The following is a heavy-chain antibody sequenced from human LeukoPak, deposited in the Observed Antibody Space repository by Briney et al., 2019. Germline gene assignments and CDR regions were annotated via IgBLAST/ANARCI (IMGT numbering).Heavy chain of an antibody. Sequence: SETLSLTCTVSGYSISSGYYWGWIRQPPGKGLEWIGSIYHSGSTYYNPSLKSRVTISVDTSKNQFSLKLSSVTAADTAVYYCARGSTHYDSSGYHFVYWGQGTLVTVSS. CDR3: ARGSTHYDSSGYHFVY. D-gene: IGHD3-22*01. CDR2: IYHSGST. V-gene: IGHV4-38-2*02. CDR1: GYSISSGYY. J-gene: IGHJ4*02.